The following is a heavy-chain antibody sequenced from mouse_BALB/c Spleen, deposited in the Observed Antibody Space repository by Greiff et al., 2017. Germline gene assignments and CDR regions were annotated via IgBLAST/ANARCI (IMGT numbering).Heavy chain of an antibody. V-gene: IGHV1-5*01. CDR3: TRGGTMVLAY. Sequence: VQLQQSGTVLARPGASVKMSCKASGYSFTSYWMHWVKQRPGQGLEWIGAIYPGNSDTSYNQKFKGKAKLTAVTSASTAYMELSSLTNEDSAVYYCTRGGTMVLAYWGQGTLVTVSA. J-gene: IGHJ3*01. CDR2: IYPGNSDT. D-gene: IGHD1-1*02. CDR1: GYSFTSYW.